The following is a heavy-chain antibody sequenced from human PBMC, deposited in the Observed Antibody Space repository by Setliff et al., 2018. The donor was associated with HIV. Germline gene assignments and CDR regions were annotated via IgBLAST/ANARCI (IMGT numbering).Heavy chain of an antibody. V-gene: IGHV4-61*09. D-gene: IGHD4-17*01. CDR1: GGSISSGNYY. CDR3: ARDIWAYGLMGS. Sequence: SETLSLTCTVSGGSISSGNYYWTWIRQSAGKGLEWIGHIHITGNTDYNPSLKSRVTISLDTARNQFSLELTSVTATDTAVYYCARDIWAYGLMGSWGQGTLVTVSS. J-gene: IGHJ5*02. CDR2: IHITGNT.